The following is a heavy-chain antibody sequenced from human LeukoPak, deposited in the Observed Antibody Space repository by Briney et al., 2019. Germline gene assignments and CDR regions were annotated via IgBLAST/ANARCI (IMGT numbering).Heavy chain of an antibody. CDR1: GFTFSSYS. CDR2: ISSSSSSYI. Sequence: GGSLRLSCAASGFTFSSYSMNWVRQAPGKGLEWVSSISSSSSSYIYYADSVKGRFTISRDNAKNSLYLQMNSLRAEDTAVYYCARRYCSSTSCYAPAFDIWGQGTMVTVSS. J-gene: IGHJ3*02. V-gene: IGHV3-21*01. D-gene: IGHD2-2*01. CDR3: ARRYCSSTSCYAPAFDI.